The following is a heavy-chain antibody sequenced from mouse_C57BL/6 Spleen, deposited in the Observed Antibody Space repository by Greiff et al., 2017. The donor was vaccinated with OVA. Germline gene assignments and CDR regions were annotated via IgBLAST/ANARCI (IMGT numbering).Heavy chain of an antibody. D-gene: IGHD2-3*01. CDR3: ARDGED. CDR2: IYPGDGDT. Sequence: VQRVESGPELVKPGASVKISCKASGYAFSSSWMNWVKQRPGKGLEWIGRIYPGDGDTNYNGKFKGKATLTADKSSSTAYMQLSSLTSEDSAVYFCARDGEDWGQGTSVTVSS. V-gene: IGHV1-82*01. J-gene: IGHJ4*01. CDR1: GYAFSSSW.